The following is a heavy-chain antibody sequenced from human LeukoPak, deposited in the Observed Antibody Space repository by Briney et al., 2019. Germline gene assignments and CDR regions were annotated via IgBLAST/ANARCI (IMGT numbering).Heavy chain of an antibody. CDR2: IYHSGST. Sequence: SGTLSLTCAVSGGSISSSNWWSWVRQPPGKGLEWIGEIYHSGSTNYNPSLKSRVTISVDKSKNQFSLKLSSVTAADTAVYYCARDVWSGHYYFDYWGQGTLVTVSS. CDR3: ARDVWSGHYYFDY. CDR1: GGSISSSNW. V-gene: IGHV4-4*02. D-gene: IGHD3-3*01. J-gene: IGHJ4*02.